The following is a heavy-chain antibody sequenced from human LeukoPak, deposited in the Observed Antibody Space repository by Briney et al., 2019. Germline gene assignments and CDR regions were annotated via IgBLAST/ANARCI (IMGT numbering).Heavy chain of an antibody. CDR1: GYIFTNYY. CDR3: ATDGYDDGIYYMDV. D-gene: IGHD2-2*01. J-gene: IGHJ6*03. V-gene: IGHV1-46*01. CDR2: INPTGGST. Sequence: ASVKVSCKASGYIFTNYYIHWMRQAPGEGLEWMGIINPTGGSTSYAQKFQGRVTMTRDTSTSTVYMELSRLRSDDTAVYYCATDGYDDGIYYMDVWGKGTTVTISS.